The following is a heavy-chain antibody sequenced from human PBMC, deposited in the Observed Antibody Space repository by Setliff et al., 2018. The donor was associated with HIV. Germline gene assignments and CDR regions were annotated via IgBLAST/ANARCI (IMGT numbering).Heavy chain of an antibody. CDR3: ARSVIGYYYYGMDV. CDR2: ISYDGSNK. J-gene: IGHJ6*02. Sequence: HPGGSLRLSCAASGFTFSSYAMHWVRQAPGKGLEWVAVISYDGSNKYYADSVKGRFTISRDNSKNTLYLQMNSLRAEDTAVYYCARSVIGYYYYGMDVWGQGTLVTVS. V-gene: IGHV3-30-3*01. D-gene: IGHD3-10*01. CDR1: GFTFSSYA.